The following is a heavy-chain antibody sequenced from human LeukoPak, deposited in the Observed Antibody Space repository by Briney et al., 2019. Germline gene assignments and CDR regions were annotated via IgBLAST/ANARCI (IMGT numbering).Heavy chain of an antibody. J-gene: IGHJ4*02. CDR1: GFTFSSYA. D-gene: IGHD3-22*01. V-gene: IGHV3-30-3*01. CDR2: ISYDGSNK. CDR3: ARGPLYYYDSSGYYCSY. Sequence: QPGGSLRLSCAASGFTFSSYAMHWVRQTPGKGLEWVAVISYDGSNKYYADSVKGRFTISRDNSKNTLYLQMNSLRAEDTAVYYCARGPLYYYDSSGYYCSYWGQGTLVTVSS.